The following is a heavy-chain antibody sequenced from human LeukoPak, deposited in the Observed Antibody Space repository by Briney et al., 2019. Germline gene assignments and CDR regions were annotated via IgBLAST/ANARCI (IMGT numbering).Heavy chain of an antibody. V-gene: IGHV3-21*04. D-gene: IGHD5-24*01. CDR2: ISSGSSYI. Sequence: GSLRLSCAASGFTFSSYSMNWVRQAPGKGLEWVSSISSGSSYIYYADSVKGRFTISRDNSKNTLYLQMNSLRAEDTAVYYCAKDDGWVQYANWGQGTLVTVSS. J-gene: IGHJ4*02. CDR1: GFTFSSYS. CDR3: AKDDGWVQYAN.